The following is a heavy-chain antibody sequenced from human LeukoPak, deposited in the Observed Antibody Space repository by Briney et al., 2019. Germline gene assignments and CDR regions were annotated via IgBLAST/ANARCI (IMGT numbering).Heavy chain of an antibody. V-gene: IGHV3-53*01. Sequence: AGGSLRLSCAASGFTVSSNYMSWVRQAPGKGLEWVSEIYSDGRTYYAASVKGRFSISRDNSKHTVYLQMNSLRAEDTAVYYCARDLREHGVFDIWGQGTMVTVSS. CDR3: ARDLREHGVFDI. CDR1: GFTVSSNY. CDR2: IYSDGRT. D-gene: IGHD1-26*01. J-gene: IGHJ3*02.